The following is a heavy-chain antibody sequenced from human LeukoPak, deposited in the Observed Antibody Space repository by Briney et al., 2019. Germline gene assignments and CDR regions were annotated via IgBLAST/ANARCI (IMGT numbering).Heavy chain of an antibody. Sequence: PSGTLSLTCAVSSGSISSSNWWSWVRQPPGKGLEWIGEISHSGNLNYNPSLKSRVTISMDKSRNQFSLRLTSVTAADTAVYYCARGGLTFGGNWGQGTLVTVSS. J-gene: IGHJ4*02. V-gene: IGHV4/OR15-8*02. CDR1: SGSISSSNW. D-gene: IGHD1-14*01. CDR2: ISHSGNL. CDR3: ARGGLTFGGN.